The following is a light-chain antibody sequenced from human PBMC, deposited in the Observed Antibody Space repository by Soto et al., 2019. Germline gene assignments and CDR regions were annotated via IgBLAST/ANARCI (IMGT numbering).Light chain of an antibody. CDR2: AAS. V-gene: IGKV1-39*01. CDR1: QNIGKY. CDR3: EQSYATPYT. J-gene: IGKJ2*01. Sequence: DIQMTQSPSSQSAVVGDRVTITCRASQNIGKYLNWYRQKPGKAPNLLIYAASSLQSGVPPRFSGSGSGTDFTLTISSLQPEDFATYYCEQSYATPYTFGQGTKLEIK.